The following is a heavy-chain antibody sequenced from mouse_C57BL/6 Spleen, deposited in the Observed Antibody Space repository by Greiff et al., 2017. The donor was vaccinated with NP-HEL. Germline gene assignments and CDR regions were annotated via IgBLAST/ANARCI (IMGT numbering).Heavy chain of an antibody. Sequence: EVQLQESGPGLVKPSQSLSLTCSVTCYSITSGYYWNWIRQFPGNKLEWMGYISYDGSNNYNPSLKNRISITRDTSKNQFFLKLNSVTTEDTATYYCARDRSHWGQGTTLTVSS. V-gene: IGHV3-6*01. CDR3: ARDRSH. CDR2: ISYDGSN. CDR1: CYSITSGYY. J-gene: IGHJ2*01.